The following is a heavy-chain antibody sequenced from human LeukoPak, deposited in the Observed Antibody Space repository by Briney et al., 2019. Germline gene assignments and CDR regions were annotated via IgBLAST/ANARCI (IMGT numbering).Heavy chain of an antibody. V-gene: IGHV1-8*01. D-gene: IGHD5-18*01. CDR1: GYTFTYYE. CDR2: TNPSSRNR. CDR3: ARNPSRSDTYFDL. J-gene: IGHJ4*02. Sequence: GASVTVSCTASGYTFTYYEINWVRQARGQGLEWMGWTNPSSRNRAYAPKFEGRVTMTTDTSTSTAYMELRSLTSEDTAVYYCARNPSRSDTYFDLWGQGTLVTVSS.